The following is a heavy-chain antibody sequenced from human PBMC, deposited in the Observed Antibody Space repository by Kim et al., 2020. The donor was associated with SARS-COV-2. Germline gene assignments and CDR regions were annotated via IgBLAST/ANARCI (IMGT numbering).Heavy chain of an antibody. CDR1: GFTFTNYF. CDR2: INPSGAFT. CDR3: AREAALIAAPQKNFDY. D-gene: IGHD6-25*01. V-gene: IGHV1-46*01. Sequence: ASVKVSFKASGFTFTNYFMHWVRQAPGQGLEWMGTINPSGAFTLFTQKYQGRVIITKDTSTSTVYMEVSSLRSEDTAVYFCAREAALIAAPQKNFDYWGQGTLVTVSS. J-gene: IGHJ4*02.